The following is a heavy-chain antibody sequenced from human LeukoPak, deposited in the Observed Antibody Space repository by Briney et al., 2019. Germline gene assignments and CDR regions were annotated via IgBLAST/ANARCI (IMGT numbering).Heavy chain of an antibody. J-gene: IGHJ6*03. CDR2: IIPIFGTA. Sequence: ASVKVSCKASGGTFSSYAISWVRQAPGQGLEWMGGIIPIFGTANYAQKFQGRVTITTDESTSTAYMELSSLRSEDTAVYYCARGPKHYDFWSGPTFYSYYMDVWGKGTTVTVSS. CDR3: ARGPKHYDFWSGPTFYSYYMDV. V-gene: IGHV1-69*05. CDR1: GGTFSSYA. D-gene: IGHD3-3*01.